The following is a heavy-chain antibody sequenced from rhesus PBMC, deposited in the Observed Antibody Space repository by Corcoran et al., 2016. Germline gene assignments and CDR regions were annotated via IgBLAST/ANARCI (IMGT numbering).Heavy chain of an antibody. V-gene: IGHV3-178*01. J-gene: IGHJ4*01. Sequence: EVQLVESGGGLAKPGGSLRLSCAAFGFSFSDYYMDWVRQAPGKGREWVSRIMNGGGSTRHADSVKGRCTIYRKNAKKKLNHEMDSLRDEDTAVYYCARSDSWNNGFDYWGQGVQVTVSS. CDR3: ARSDSWNNGFDY. CDR2: IMNGGGST. D-gene: IGHD1-20*01. CDR1: GFSFSDYY.